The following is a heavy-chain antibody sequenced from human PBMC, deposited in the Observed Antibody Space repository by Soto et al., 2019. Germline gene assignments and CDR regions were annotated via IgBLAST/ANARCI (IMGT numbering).Heavy chain of an antibody. J-gene: IGHJ6*02. Sequence: ASVKASCKASGYTFTSYAIHWVRQAPGQRLEWMGWINAGNGNTKYSQKFQGRVTITRDTSASTAYIELSSLRSEDTAVYYCAWSSLVRGVIIRIYYYYGMDVWGQRTTVTVSS. V-gene: IGHV1-3*01. CDR1: GYTFTSYA. D-gene: IGHD3-10*01. CDR2: INAGNGNT. CDR3: AWSSLVRGVIIRIYYYYGMDV.